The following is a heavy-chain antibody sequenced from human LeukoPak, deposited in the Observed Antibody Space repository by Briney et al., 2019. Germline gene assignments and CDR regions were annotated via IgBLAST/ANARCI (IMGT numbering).Heavy chain of an antibody. D-gene: IGHD5-18*01. CDR1: GFTFSNYG. Sequence: GGSLRLSCAASGFTFSNYGMHWVRQAPGKGLEWVAFILYDGSNKYYADSVKGRFSISRDNSKNTLYLQMNSLRAEDTAVYYCAKAGYSYGPYFDYWGQGTLVTVSS. J-gene: IGHJ4*02. CDR2: ILYDGSNK. CDR3: AKAGYSYGPYFDY. V-gene: IGHV3-30*02.